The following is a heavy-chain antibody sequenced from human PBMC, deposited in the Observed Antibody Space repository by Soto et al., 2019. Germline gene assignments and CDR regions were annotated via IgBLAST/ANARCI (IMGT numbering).Heavy chain of an antibody. CDR2: IGSGSRGT. Sequence: EAQLLESGGGLVQPGGSLRLSCAASGFAFSNFAMSWVRQAPGKGLEWVSAIGSGSRGTHYAESVEDRFTLSRDDSKNTLYLQLNSLPAADTAVYYCAAPRAAVPHTRYFDPWGQGTPVTVSP. CDR3: AAPRAAVPHTRYFDP. J-gene: IGHJ5*02. V-gene: IGHV3-23*01. D-gene: IGHD6-13*01. CDR1: GFAFSNFA.